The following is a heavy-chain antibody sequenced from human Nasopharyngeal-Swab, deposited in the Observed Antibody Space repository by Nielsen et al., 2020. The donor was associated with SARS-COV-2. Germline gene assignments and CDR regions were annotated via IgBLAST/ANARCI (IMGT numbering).Heavy chain of an antibody. CDR2: ISAYNGNT. J-gene: IGHJ6*03. V-gene: IGHV1-18*01. Sequence: WVRQAPGQGLEWMGWISAYNGNTNYAQKLQGRVTMTTDTSTSTAYMELRSLRSDDTAVYYCARDRWVVTNYYYYMDVWGKGTTVTVSS. D-gene: IGHD4-23*01. CDR3: ARDRWVVTNYYYYMDV.